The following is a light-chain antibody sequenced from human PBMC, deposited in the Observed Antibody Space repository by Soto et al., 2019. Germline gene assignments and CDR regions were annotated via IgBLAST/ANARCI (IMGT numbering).Light chain of an antibody. CDR3: QQYGNAPVT. V-gene: IGKV3D-20*01. Sequence: DIVLSQSPATLSLSPGEGATLSCGASQSVYSDYLAWYQQQPGLAPRLLIYDASTRATGIPDRFSGSGSGTDYTLTISRLEPEDFAVYYCQQYGNAPVTFGQGTRLEIK. CDR2: DAS. J-gene: IGKJ5*01. CDR1: QSVYSDY.